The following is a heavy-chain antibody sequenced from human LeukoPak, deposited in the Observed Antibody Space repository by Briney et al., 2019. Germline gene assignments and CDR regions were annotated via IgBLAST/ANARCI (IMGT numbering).Heavy chain of an antibody. J-gene: IGHJ4*02. CDR1: GFTFSSYS. Sequence: GGSLRLSCAASGFTFSSYSMNWVRQAPGKGLEWVSSISSSSSYIYYADSVKGRFTISRDNAKNSLYLQMNSLRAEDTAVYYCARAITNYGYIFDCWGQGTLVTVSS. V-gene: IGHV3-21*01. CDR3: ARAITNYGYIFDC. CDR2: ISSSSSYI. D-gene: IGHD5-18*01.